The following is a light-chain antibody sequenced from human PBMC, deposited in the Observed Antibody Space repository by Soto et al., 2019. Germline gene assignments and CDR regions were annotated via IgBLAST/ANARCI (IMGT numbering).Light chain of an antibody. CDR2: DVS. CDR3: SSYTTSNTVV. V-gene: IGLV2-14*01. J-gene: IGLJ2*01. Sequence: QSALTQPASVSGSPGQSITISCTGTSSDVGGYNYVSWSQQHPGKVPKLMLYDVSSRPSGVSTRFYGSKSGNTASLNISGLQAEDEADYYCSSYTTSNTVVFGGGTKLTVL. CDR1: SSDVGGYNY.